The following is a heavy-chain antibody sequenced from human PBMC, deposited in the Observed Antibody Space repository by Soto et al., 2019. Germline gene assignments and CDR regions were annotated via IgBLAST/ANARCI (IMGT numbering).Heavy chain of an antibody. Sequence: SETLSLTCAVYGGSFSGYYWSWIRQPPGKGLEWIGEINHSGSTNYNPSLKSRVTISVDTSKNQFSLKLSSVTAADTAVYYCAGLTGITGTTDQNWGQGTLVTVSS. V-gene: IGHV4-34*01. D-gene: IGHD1-7*01. CDR1: GGSFSGYY. CDR2: INHSGST. CDR3: AGLTGITGTTDQN. J-gene: IGHJ4*02.